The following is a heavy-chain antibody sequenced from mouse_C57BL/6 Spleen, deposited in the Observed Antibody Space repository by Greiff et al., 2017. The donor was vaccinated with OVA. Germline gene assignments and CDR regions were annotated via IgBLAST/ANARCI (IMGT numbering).Heavy chain of an antibody. V-gene: IGHV1-55*01. Sequence: VQLQQPGAELVKPGASVKMSCKASGYTFTSYWIPWVKQRPGQGLEWIGDIYPGSGGTSYNEKFKSKATLTVDTSSSTAYMQLSSLTSEDSAVDYCAKGDHNFYFDYWGQGTTLTVSS. CDR3: AKGDHNFYFDY. J-gene: IGHJ2*01. CDR2: IYPGSGGT. CDR1: GYTFTSYW.